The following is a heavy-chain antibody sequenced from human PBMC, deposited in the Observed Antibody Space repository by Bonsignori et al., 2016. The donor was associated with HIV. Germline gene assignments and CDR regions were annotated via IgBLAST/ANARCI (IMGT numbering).Heavy chain of an antibody. CDR1: GFTFSNSY. J-gene: IGHJ4*02. CDR2: INPSVGST. V-gene: IGHV1-46*01. Sequence: VQLVQSGAEMKKPGASVTISCKASGFTFSNSYMHWVRQAPGQGLEWMGIINPSVGSTTYAPRFKGRVTMTWDTSTSIVYMELNSLRSENTAIYFCARGAVGATHFDYWGQGTL. CDR3: ARGAVGATHFDY. D-gene: IGHD1-26*01.